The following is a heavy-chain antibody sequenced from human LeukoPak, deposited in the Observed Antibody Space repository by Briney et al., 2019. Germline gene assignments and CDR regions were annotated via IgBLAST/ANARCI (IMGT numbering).Heavy chain of an antibody. Sequence: SETLSLTCTVSGGYINDYYWSWIRQPPGKGLEWIGYMYYSGSTNYNPSLKSRVTMSVDTSNNQISLKMTSLTAADTAVYYCARAPAGQPYYYMDVWGKGTTVTVSS. CDR2: MYYSGST. CDR3: ARAPAGQPYYYMDV. V-gene: IGHV4-59*01. D-gene: IGHD2-2*01. CDR1: GGYINDYY. J-gene: IGHJ6*03.